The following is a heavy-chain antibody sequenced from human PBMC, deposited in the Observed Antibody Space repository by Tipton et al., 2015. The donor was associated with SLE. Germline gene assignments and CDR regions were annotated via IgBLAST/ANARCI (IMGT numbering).Heavy chain of an antibody. CDR1: GGSISSYY. Sequence: TLYLTCTVPGGSISSYYWRWIRQPPGRGLEWIGYIYYSGSTNYNPSLKSRVTISVDTSKNQFSLKLSSVTAADTAVYYCARAEGSWDAFDIWGQGTMVTVSS. CDR3: ARAEGSWDAFDI. J-gene: IGHJ3*02. V-gene: IGHV4-59*01. D-gene: IGHD2-15*01. CDR2: IYYSGST.